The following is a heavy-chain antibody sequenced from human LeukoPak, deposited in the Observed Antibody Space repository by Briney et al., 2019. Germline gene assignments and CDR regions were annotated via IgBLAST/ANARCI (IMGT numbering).Heavy chain of an antibody. CDR1: GYTFTGYY. CDR2: IIPIFGTA. J-gene: IGHJ4*02. CDR3: ARTPIAVAAPFDY. Sequence: GASVKVSCKASGYTFTGYYMHWVRQAPGQGLEWMGGIIPIFGTANYAQKFQGRVTITTDESTSTAYMELSSLRSEDTAVYYCARTPIAVAAPFDYWGQGTLVTVSS. V-gene: IGHV1-69*05. D-gene: IGHD6-19*01.